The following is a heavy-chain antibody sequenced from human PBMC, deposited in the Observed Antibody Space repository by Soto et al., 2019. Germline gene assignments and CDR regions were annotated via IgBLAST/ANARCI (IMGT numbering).Heavy chain of an antibody. J-gene: IGHJ4*02. CDR1: GFTFSTYG. V-gene: IGHV3-33*01. CDR3: ARTDCSSSSCPSDLVGATTMDY. CDR2: MWYDGAHE. D-gene: IGHD2-2*01. Sequence: GSLRLSCAASGFTFSTYGMHWVRQAPGKGLEWVAVMWYDGAHEKYADSVKGRFTISRDNSKSALYLQMNSLRAEDTGVYYCARTDCSSSSCPSDLVGATTMDYWGQGTPVTVSS.